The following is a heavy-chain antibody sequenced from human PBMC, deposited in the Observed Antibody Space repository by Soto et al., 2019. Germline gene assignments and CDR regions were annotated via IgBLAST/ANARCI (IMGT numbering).Heavy chain of an antibody. Sequence: SETLSLTCTVSGGSISSSSYYWGWIRQPPGKGLEWIGSIYYSGSTYYNPSLKSRVTISVDTSKNQFSLKLSSVTAADTAVYYCARFQTPQNDILTGYYIDYWGQGTLVTVSS. CDR2: IYYSGST. D-gene: IGHD3-9*01. V-gene: IGHV4-39*01. CDR1: GGSISSSSYY. CDR3: ARFQTPQNDILTGYYIDY. J-gene: IGHJ4*02.